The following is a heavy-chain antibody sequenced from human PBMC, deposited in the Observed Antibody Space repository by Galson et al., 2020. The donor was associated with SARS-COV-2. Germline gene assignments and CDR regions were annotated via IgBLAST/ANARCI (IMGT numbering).Heavy chain of an antibody. D-gene: IGHD2-21*01. J-gene: IGHJ4*02. CDR1: GYKFGDYW. Sequence: GESLKISCKGSGYKFGDYWIGWVRQMPGKGLEWMGIIYPRDSDTKYSPSFQGQVTISADKSTSTAYLQWNSLKASDTAMYYCTRERGPNCGGYCYRTFDSWGQGTLVTVST. CDR3: TRERGPNCGGYCYRTFDS. V-gene: IGHV5-51*03. CDR2: IYPRDSDT.